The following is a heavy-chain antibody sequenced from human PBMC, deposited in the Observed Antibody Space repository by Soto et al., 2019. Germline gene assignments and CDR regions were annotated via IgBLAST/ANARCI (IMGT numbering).Heavy chain of an antibody. V-gene: IGHV3-7*01. CDR1: GFTFTSYW. J-gene: IGHJ6*02. CDR2: IKGDGSEK. CDR3: GRDEVRNGVGV. Sequence: LRLSCVASGFTFTSYWMSWVRQAPGKGLEWVANIKGDGSEKRYVDSVKGRLTISRDNAKNSVYLQMNSLRVEDTALYYCGRDEVRNGVGVWGQGTTVTVSS.